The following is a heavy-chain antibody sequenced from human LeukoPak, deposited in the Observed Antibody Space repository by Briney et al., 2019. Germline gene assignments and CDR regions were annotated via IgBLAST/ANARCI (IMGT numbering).Heavy chain of an antibody. J-gene: IGHJ4*02. CDR1: AGSIISTSYY. D-gene: IGHD6-19*01. CDR3: ANSPIIAVADYFGS. Sequence: SETLSLTCTVSAGSIISTSYYWGWIRQPPGKGLDWIGSISYSGSTFCKPSLKSRVTIAVETSNNQFSLKLSSVTAADTAVYYCANSPIIAVADYFGSWGQGRLVTVSS. V-gene: IGHV4-39*07. CDR2: ISYSGST.